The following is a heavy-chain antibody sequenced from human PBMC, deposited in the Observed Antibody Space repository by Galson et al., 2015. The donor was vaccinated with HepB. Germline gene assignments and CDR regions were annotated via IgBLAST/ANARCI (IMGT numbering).Heavy chain of an antibody. CDR2: ISSSSSYT. J-gene: IGHJ4*02. D-gene: IGHD6-19*01. Sequence: SLRLSCAASGFTFSDYYMSWIRQAPGKGLEWVSYISSSSSYTNYADSVKGRFTISRDNAKNSLYLQMNSLRAEDTAVYYCARDPPSVAVAAPPPYWGQGTLVTVSS. CDR3: ARDPPSVAVAAPPPY. V-gene: IGHV3-11*06. CDR1: GFTFSDYY.